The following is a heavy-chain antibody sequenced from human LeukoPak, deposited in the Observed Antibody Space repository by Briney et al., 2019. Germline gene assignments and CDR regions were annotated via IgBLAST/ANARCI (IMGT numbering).Heavy chain of an antibody. Sequence: SGPTLVKPTQPLTLTCSFSGFSLTTTGVGVAWIRQPPGKALERLSLIYWDDDKRYSPSLKSRLTITKDTSKNQVVLTMSNMDPVDTPTYYCAHKPYPVSFDWLFDYWGQGTLVTVSA. CDR2: IYWDDDK. J-gene: IGHJ4*02. CDR1: GFSLTTTGVG. D-gene: IGHD3-9*01. V-gene: IGHV2-5*02. CDR3: AHKPYPVSFDWLFDY.